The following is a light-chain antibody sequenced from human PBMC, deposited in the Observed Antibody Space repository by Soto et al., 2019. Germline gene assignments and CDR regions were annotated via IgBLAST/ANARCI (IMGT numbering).Light chain of an antibody. CDR2: EVS. V-gene: IGLV2-8*01. J-gene: IGLJ2*01. CDR1: SSDVGGYNC. CDR3: SSYAGSNSVV. Sequence: QSALTQPPSASGSPGHSVTISCTGTSSDVGGYNCVSWYQQHPGKAPKLLIFEVSKRSSGVPDRFSGSKSGNTASLTVSGLQAEDEADYYCSSYAGSNSVVFGGGTKLTVL.